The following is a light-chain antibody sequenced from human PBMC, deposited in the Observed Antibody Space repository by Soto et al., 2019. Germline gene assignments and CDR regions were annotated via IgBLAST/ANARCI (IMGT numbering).Light chain of an antibody. CDR3: CSYAGTYVI. V-gene: IGLV2-11*01. Sequence: QSALTQPRSVSGSPGQSVTISCTGTTSDVGGYNYISWYQQHPGKAPKLMICYYDVSQRPSGVPDRFSGSKSGNTASLTISGLQAEDEADYYCCSYAGTYVIFGGGTKVTVL. CDR2: DVS. CDR1: TSDVGGYNY. J-gene: IGLJ2*01.